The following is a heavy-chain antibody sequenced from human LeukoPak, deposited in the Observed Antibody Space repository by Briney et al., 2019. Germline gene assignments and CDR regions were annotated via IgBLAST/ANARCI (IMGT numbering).Heavy chain of an antibody. CDR3: ARDYDSSGFYDY. CDR2: ISSSSSYI. V-gene: IGHV3-21*01. Sequence: GGSLRLSCAASGFTFSSYSMNWVRQAPGKGLEWVSSISSSSSYIYYADSVKGRFTISRDNAKNSLYLQMNSLRAEDTAVYYCARDYDSSGFYDYWGQGTLVTVSS. D-gene: IGHD3-22*01. J-gene: IGHJ4*02. CDR1: GFTFSSYS.